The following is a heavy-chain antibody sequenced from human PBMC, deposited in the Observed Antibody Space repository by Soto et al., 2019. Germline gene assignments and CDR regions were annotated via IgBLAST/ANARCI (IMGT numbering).Heavy chain of an antibody. CDR1: GGSFSGYY. J-gene: IGHJ4*02. CDR3: ARGRGYTD. CDR2: INHSGST. D-gene: IGHD5-18*01. V-gene: IGHV4-34*01. Sequence: SETLSLTCAVYGGSFSGYYWSWIRQPPGKGLEWIGEINHSGSTNYNPSLKSRVTISVDTSKNQFSLKLSSVTAADTAVYYCARGRGYTDWGQGTLVTVSS.